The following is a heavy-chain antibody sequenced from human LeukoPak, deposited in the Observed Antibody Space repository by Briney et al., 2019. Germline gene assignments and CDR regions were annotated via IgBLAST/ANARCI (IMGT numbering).Heavy chain of an antibody. Sequence: AETLSLTCTVSGGSISSYYWSWIRQPPGEGLEWIGYINYSGSTNYNPSLKSRVTMSVDTSKNQFSLKLSSVTAADTAMYYCAREGRQGYVYFDHWGQGSLVTVLS. V-gene: IGHV4-59*01. CDR1: GGSISSYY. CDR3: AREGRQGYVYFDH. CDR2: INYSGST. D-gene: IGHD5-12*01. J-gene: IGHJ4*02.